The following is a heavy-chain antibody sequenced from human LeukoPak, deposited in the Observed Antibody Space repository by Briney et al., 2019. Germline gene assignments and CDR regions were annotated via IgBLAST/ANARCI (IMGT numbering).Heavy chain of an antibody. CDR2: ISSSSSYI. CDR1: GFTFSSYG. D-gene: IGHD5-12*01. CDR3: ARDPYSGYDY. J-gene: IGHJ4*02. Sequence: GGSLRLSCAASGFTFSSYGMHWVRQAPGKGLEWVSYISSSSSYIYYADSVKGRFTISRDNAKNSLYLQMNSLRAEDTAVYYCARDPYSGYDYWGQGTLVTVSS. V-gene: IGHV3-21*05.